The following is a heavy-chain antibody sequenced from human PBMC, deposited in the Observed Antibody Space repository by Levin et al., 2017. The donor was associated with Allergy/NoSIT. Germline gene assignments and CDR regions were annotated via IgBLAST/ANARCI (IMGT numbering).Heavy chain of an antibody. CDR3: ARRVRRSDAFDI. V-gene: IGHV4-31*03. D-gene: IGHD4/OR15-4a*01. CDR1: GGSISSGGYY. J-gene: IGHJ3*02. Sequence: SETLSLTCTVSGGSISSGGYYWSWIRQHPGKGLEWIGYIYYSGSTYYNPSLKSRVTISVDTSKNQFSLKLSSVTAADTAVYYCARRVRRSDAFDIWGQGTMVTVSS. CDR2: IYYSGST.